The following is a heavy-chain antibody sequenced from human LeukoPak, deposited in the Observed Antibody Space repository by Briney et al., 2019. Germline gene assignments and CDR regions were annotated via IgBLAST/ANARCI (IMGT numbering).Heavy chain of an antibody. V-gene: IGHV4-31*03. Sequence: SQTLSLTCTVSGVSINSGGYYWSWIRQHPGKGLEWIGYISHSGSTYYNPSLKSRLTISLDTSKNQFSLRLSSVSAADTAVYFCAVGPHHYFDSWGQGTLVTVSS. CDR1: GVSINSGGYY. CDR3: AVGPHHYFDS. CDR2: ISHSGST. J-gene: IGHJ4*02.